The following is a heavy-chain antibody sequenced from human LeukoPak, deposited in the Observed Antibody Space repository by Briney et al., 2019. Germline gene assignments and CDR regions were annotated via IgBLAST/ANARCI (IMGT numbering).Heavy chain of an antibody. J-gene: IGHJ5*02. CDR3: ARGRPYSYNWFDP. CDR2: IYTSGST. Sequence: TLSLTCTVSGGSISSYYWSWTRQPPGKGLEWIGYIYTSGSTNYNPSLKSRVTISVDTSKNQFSLKLSSVTAADTAVYYCARGRPYSYNWFDPWGQGTLVTVSS. D-gene: IGHD2-15*01. CDR1: GGSISSYY. V-gene: IGHV4-4*09.